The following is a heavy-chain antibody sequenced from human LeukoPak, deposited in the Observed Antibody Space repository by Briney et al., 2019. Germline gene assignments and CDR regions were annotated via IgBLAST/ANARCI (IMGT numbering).Heavy chain of an antibody. CDR1: GYTFTGYY. CDR3: ARGLQENLAWLQAFSAFDI. V-gene: IGHV1-2*02. J-gene: IGHJ3*02. CDR2: INSNSGGT. Sequence: VASVKVSCKASGYTFTGYYMHWVRQAPGQGLEWVGWINSNSGGTNYAQKLQGRVTMTTDTSTSTAYMELRSLRSDDTAVYYCARGLQENLAWLQAFSAFDIWGQGTMVTVSS. D-gene: IGHD6-19*01.